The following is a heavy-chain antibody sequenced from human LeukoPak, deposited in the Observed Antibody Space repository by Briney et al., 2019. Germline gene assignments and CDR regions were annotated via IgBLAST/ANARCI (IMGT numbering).Heavy chain of an antibody. V-gene: IGHV1-69*05. CDR3: ARETADYYYMDV. CDR2: IIPIFGTA. CDR1: GGTFSSYA. Sequence: SVKVSCKASGGTFSSYAISWVRQAPGQGLEWMGRIIPIFGTANYAQKFQGRVTMTRDTSISTAYMELSRLRSDDTAVYYCARETADYYYMDVWGKGTTATVSS. J-gene: IGHJ6*03.